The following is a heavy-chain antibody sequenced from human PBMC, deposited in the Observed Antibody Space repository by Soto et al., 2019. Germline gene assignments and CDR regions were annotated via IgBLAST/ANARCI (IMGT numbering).Heavy chain of an antibody. D-gene: IGHD2-21*02. CDR3: ARRYCGGDCADLFQH. V-gene: IGHV1-3*01. Sequence: GASVKVSCKASGYTFTSYAMHWVRQAPGQRLEWMGWINAGNGNTKYSQKFQGRVTITRDTSASTVYMELSSLRSEDTAVYYCARRYCGGDCADLFQHWGQGTLVTVSS. CDR2: INAGNGNT. J-gene: IGHJ1*01. CDR1: GYTFTSYA.